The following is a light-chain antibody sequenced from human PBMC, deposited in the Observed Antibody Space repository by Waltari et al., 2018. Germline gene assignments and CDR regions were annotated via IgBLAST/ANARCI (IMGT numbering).Light chain of an antibody. Sequence: QLVLTQAPSAAASLAASVRLTCTFSSGHPDNAVAWHQPQPDKGPRLLMKVNRDGSISRGVGLPDRFSGSRSGAERHLTISSLQSEDEADYYCQTWGTDIPYVFGSGTKLTVL. CDR3: QTWGTDIPYV. V-gene: IGLV4-69*01. CDR1: SGHPDNA. CDR2: VNRDGSI. J-gene: IGLJ1*01.